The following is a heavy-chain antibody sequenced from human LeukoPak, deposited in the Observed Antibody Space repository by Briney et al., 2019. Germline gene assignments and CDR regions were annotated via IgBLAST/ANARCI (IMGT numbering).Heavy chain of an antibody. V-gene: IGHV4-38-2*02. CDR2: IYHSGSD. CDR1: GYSISSGYY. J-gene: IGHJ6*02. D-gene: IGHD1-14*01. Sequence: NPSETLSLTCTVSGYSISSGYYWGWVRQPPGKGLEWIGNIYHSGSDFYNPSLKSRVTISVDTSKNQFSLNLSSVTAADTAVYYCARAPTLNHYFGMDVWGQGTTVTVSS. CDR3: ARAPTLNHYFGMDV.